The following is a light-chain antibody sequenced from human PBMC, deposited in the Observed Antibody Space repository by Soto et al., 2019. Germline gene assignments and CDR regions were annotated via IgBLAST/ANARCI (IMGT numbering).Light chain of an antibody. CDR2: DTI. CDR3: QTPSHWTIT. Sequence: EIVFTQSPATLSVSPGERATLSCRASQSVTTYLAWYQQKPSQAPRLLIYDTIPSATGIPARVIVRRSGTDFTLTISSLEPKDFAVYYCQTPSHWTITFGQRTRLELK. J-gene: IGKJ5*01. CDR1: QSVTTY. V-gene: IGKV3-11*01.